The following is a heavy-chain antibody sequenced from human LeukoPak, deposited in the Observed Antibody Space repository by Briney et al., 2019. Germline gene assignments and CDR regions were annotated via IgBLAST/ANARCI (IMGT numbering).Heavy chain of an antibody. Sequence: SVKLSCKASGATFSAYAISWVRQAPGQGLEWMGGLIPIFGAPDYAQNFRGRVTITTDESAATTYMELNSLTAADTAVYYCARHLWSGPHYFDYWGQGTLITVSS. J-gene: IGHJ4*02. V-gene: IGHV1-69*05. CDR2: LIPIFGAP. D-gene: IGHD3-3*01. CDR1: GATFSAYA. CDR3: ARHLWSGPHYFDY.